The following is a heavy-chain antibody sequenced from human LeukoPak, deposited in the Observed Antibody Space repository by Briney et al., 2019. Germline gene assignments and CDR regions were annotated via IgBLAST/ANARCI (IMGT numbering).Heavy chain of an antibody. Sequence: GGSLRLSCAASGFSFSTYAMSWVRQAPGKGLEWVSGVNGNGGSTSYADSVKGRLTIFRDNSKNTVYLQMNSLRVEDTAVYYCAKSLYGGCDYWGQGTVVTVSS. CDR2: VNGNGGST. CDR3: AKSLYGGCDY. J-gene: IGHJ4*02. V-gene: IGHV3-23*01. D-gene: IGHD3-16*02. CDR1: GFSFSTYA.